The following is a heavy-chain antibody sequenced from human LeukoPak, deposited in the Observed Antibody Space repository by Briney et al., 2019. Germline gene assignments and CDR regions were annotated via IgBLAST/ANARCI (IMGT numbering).Heavy chain of an antibody. CDR2: IYYSGST. J-gene: IGHJ6*02. V-gene: IGHV4-59*01. CDR3: ARVEYYGSGSPGSYYYYGMDV. CDR1: GGSISSYY. Sequence: SETLSLTCTVSGGSISSYYWSWIRQPPGKGLEWIGYIYYSGSTNYNPSLKSRVTISVDTSENQFSLKLSSVTAADTAVYYCARVEYYGSGSPGSYYYYGMDVWGQGTTVTVSS. D-gene: IGHD3-10*01.